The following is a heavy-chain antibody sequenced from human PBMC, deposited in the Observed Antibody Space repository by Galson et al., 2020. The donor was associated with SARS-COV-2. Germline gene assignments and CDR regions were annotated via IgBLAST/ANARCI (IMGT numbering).Heavy chain of an antibody. D-gene: IGHD1-1*01. CDR1: GGSISGHY. CDR3: ARQAWNPGTHYFDD. CDR2: IYDSGSYDYNFYDSGST. V-gene: IGHV4-59*11. J-gene: IGHJ4*02. Sequence: SETLSLTCTVSGGSISGHYWSWIRQPPGKGLEWIGYIYDSGSYDYNFYDSGSTSYNPSLRSRGTILVDTSKNQFSLKLSSVTAADTAVYYCARQAWNPGTHYFDDWGQGTLVTVSS.